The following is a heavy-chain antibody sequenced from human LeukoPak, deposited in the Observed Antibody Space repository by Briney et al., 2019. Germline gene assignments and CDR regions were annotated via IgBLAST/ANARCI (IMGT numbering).Heavy chain of an antibody. Sequence: PSETLSLTCTVSGGSINNYYWTWIRQPPGKGLEWIGYIYYSGSTNYNPALKSRVTISVDTSKNQLSLKLSSVTAADTAVYYCARDCSSTSCYPLGYWGQGTLVTVSS. CDR2: IYYSGST. CDR1: GGSINNYY. D-gene: IGHD2-2*01. J-gene: IGHJ4*02. V-gene: IGHV4-59*12. CDR3: ARDCSSTSCYPLGY.